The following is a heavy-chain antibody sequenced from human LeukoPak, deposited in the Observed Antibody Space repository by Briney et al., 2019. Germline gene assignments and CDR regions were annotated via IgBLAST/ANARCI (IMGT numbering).Heavy chain of an antibody. CDR2: IRSKSNSYAT. Sequence: QPGGSLKLYCAASGRTFSGAAMHWVRQASAQGLVWIGHIRSKSNSYATAYAASVKGRFTISRDDSKNTAYLQMTSLKTEDTAVYYCIHYGSGSYSTDYWGQGTLVTVSS. CDR3: IHYGSGSYSTDY. V-gene: IGHV3-73*01. D-gene: IGHD3-10*01. J-gene: IGHJ4*02. CDR1: GRTFSGAA.